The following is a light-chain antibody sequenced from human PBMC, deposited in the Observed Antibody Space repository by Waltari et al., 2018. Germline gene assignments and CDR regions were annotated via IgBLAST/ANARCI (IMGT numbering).Light chain of an antibody. J-gene: IGKJ2*01. Sequence: VVLTQSPATLSLSPGERATLSCRASEGISNYLAWYQQKPGQAPRLLIYDASTRATGIPARFSGSGSGTDFTLTISSLEPDDFAFYYCQQSRQWPRRTFGQGTKLE. CDR2: DAS. V-gene: IGKV3-11*01. CDR1: EGISNY. CDR3: QQSRQWPRRT.